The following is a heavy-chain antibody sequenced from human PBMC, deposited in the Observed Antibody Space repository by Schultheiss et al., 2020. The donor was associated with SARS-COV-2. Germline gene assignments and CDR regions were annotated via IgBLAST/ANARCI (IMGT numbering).Heavy chain of an antibody. CDR1: GGSFSGYY. CDR3: ARWSTVTTLLPFPDWYFDL. J-gene: IGHJ2*01. Sequence: SETLSLTCAVYGGSFSGYYWSWIRQPPGKGLEWIGEINHSGSTNYNPSLKSRVTISVDTSKNQFSLKLSSVTAADTAVYYCARWSTVTTLLPFPDWYFDLWGRGTLVTVSS. V-gene: IGHV4-34*01. CDR2: INHSGST. D-gene: IGHD4-17*01.